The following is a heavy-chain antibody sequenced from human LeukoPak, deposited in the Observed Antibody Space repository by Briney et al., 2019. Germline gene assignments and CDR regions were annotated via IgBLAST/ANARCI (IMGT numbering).Heavy chain of an antibody. CDR1: GGSISSSSYY. CDR2: IYYSGST. J-gene: IGHJ4*02. Sequence: SETLSLTCTVSGGSISSSSYYWGWVRQPPGRGVGWVGSIYYSGSTYYNPSLKSRVTISVDTSKNQFSLKLSSVTGADTAVYYCARQLMVRGVINDYWGQGTLVTVSS. CDR3: ARQLMVRGVINDY. V-gene: IGHV4-39*01. D-gene: IGHD3-10*01.